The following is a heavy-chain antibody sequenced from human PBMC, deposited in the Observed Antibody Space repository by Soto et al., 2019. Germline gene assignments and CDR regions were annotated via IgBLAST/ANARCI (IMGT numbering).Heavy chain of an antibody. CDR2: IKSKPDGGTT. CDR3: TTGRRYYSGNSYMDL. Sequence: EMQLGESGGGLVKPGGSVRLSCAASGYAFEVAWMNWVRQAPGKGLEWVGRIKSKPDGGTTAYAAPGEGRFTSSRDDSTSTLYLQMNSLRTEDTAVYYCTTGRRYYSGNSYMDLWGKGTTVTVSS. CDR1: GYAFEVAW. J-gene: IGHJ6*03. D-gene: IGHD3-16*01. V-gene: IGHV3-15*01.